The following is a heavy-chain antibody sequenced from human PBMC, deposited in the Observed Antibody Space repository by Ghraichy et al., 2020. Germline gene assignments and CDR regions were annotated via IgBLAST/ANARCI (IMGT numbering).Heavy chain of an antibody. V-gene: IGHV4-4*02. D-gene: IGHD2-21*02. CDR1: GASVSSTTW. CDR2: IYGSGGT. J-gene: IGHJ5*01. Sequence: SETLSLTCSVSGASVSSTTWWTWVRQAPGKGLEWIGQIYGSGGTNYNPSLGSRVTMSIDKSQNQFSLNLRSVTAADTAVYYCAGDRGYCGSDCYFDSWGQGALVTVSS. CDR3: AGDRGYCGSDCYFDS.